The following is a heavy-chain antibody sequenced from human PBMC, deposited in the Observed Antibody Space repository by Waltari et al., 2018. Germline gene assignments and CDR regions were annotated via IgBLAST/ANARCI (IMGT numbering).Heavy chain of an antibody. D-gene: IGHD4-17*01. Sequence: EVQLVESGGGLVKPGGSLRLSCAASGFTFSSYSMNWVRQAPGKGLEWVSYISSSSSYIYYADSVKGRFTISRDNAKNSLYLQMNSLRAEDTAVYYCALTVPGGGNAFDIWGQGTMVTVSS. J-gene: IGHJ3*02. CDR1: GFTFSSYS. V-gene: IGHV3-21*01. CDR3: ALTVPGGGNAFDI. CDR2: ISSSSSYI.